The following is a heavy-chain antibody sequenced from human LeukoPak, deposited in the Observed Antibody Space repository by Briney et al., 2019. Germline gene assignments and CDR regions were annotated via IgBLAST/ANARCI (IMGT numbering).Heavy chain of an antibody. Sequence: GGSLRLSCAASGFTLDEYAMHWVRQAPGKGLEWVSGISWNSGSIGYADSVKGRFTISRDNAKNSLYLQMTSLRAEDTALYYCARVSVGATTYWGQGTLVTVS. CDR3: ARVSVGATTY. J-gene: IGHJ4*02. V-gene: IGHV3-9*01. CDR2: ISWNSGSI. CDR1: GFTLDEYA. D-gene: IGHD1-26*01.